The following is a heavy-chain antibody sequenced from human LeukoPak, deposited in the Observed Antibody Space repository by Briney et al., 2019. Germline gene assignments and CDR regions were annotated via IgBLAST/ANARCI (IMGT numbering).Heavy chain of an antibody. CDR1: GDSSSNNY. J-gene: IGHJ4*02. V-gene: IGHV4-59*01. D-gene: IGHD6-19*01. CDR3: AQSSGRYLDN. CDR2: FYYAGST. Sequence: SETLSLTCTVSGDSSSNNYWTWNRQSPGQGLEWIGYFYYAGSTNYNPSLQSRVTMSVDTSKNQFSLELSSVTSADTAVYYCAQSSGRYLDNWGQGILVTVSS.